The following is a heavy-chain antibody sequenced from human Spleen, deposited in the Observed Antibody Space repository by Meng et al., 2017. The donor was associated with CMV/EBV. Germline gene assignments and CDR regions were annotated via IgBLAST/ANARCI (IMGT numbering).Heavy chain of an antibody. V-gene: IGHV3-23*01. CDR2: ISGSGGST. CDR1: GFTFSSYA. CDR3: ARGGDYSYLYGMDV. J-gene: IGHJ6*02. Sequence: GESLKISCAASGFTFSSYAMSWVRQAPGKGLEWVSAISGSGGSTYYADSVKGRFTISRDNSKNTLYLQMNSLRAEDTAFYYCARGGDYSYLYGMDVWGQGTTVTVSS.